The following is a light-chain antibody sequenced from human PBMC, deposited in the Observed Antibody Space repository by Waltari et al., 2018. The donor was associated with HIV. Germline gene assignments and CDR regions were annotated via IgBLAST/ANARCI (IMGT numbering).Light chain of an antibody. J-gene: IGLJ3*02. V-gene: IGLV1-44*01. Sequence: QSVLTQAPSVSGLPGQTVTISCSGSTSSIGRNTVNWYQQVPGRAPNRGAERSHQRPSGVPDRFSGSKSGTSASLTINGVQPEDEATDYCSTWDDNLHWVFGGGTKLTVL. CDR3: STWDDNLHWV. CDR2: RSH. CDR1: TSSIGRNT.